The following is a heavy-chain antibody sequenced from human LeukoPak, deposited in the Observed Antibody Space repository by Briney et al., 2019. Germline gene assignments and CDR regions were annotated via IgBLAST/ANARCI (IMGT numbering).Heavy chain of an antibody. D-gene: IGHD5-18*01. J-gene: IGHJ4*02. CDR2: INHSGST. CDR1: GGSFSGYY. V-gene: IGHV4-34*01. Sequence: SETLSLTCAVCGGSFSGYYWSWIRQPPGKGLEWIGEINHSGSTNYNPSLKSRVTISVDTSKNQFSLKLSSVTAADTAVYYCARGPGLWSFDYWGQGTLVTVSS. CDR3: ARGPGLWSFDY.